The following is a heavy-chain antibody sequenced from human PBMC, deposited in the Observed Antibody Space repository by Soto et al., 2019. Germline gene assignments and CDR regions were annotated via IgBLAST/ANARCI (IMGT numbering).Heavy chain of an antibody. V-gene: IGHV3-30*18. J-gene: IGHJ4*02. CDR3: AKDRVGGTFYTPLGF. D-gene: IGHD1-7*01. CDR2: ITYDGSNK. CDR1: GFNFDNYG. Sequence: GGSLRLSCQASGFNFDNYGMHWVRQAPGKGLEWVAVITYDGSNKYYADSVKGRFTISRDNSKNTLSLHLNTLKPEDTAVYHCAKDRVGGTFYTPLGFWGQGTLVTV.